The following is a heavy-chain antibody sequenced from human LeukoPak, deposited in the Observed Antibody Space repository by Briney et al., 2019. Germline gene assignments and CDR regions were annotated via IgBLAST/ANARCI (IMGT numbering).Heavy chain of an antibody. V-gene: IGHV1-69*13. Sequence: ASVKVSCTASGGTFSSYAISWVRQAPGQGLEWMGGIIPIFGTANYAQKFQGRVTITADESTSTAYMELSSLRSEDTAVYYCASEFFGGVTFDPWGQGTLVTVSS. D-gene: IGHD3-3*01. J-gene: IGHJ5*02. CDR1: GGTFSSYA. CDR3: ASEFFGGVTFDP. CDR2: IIPIFGTA.